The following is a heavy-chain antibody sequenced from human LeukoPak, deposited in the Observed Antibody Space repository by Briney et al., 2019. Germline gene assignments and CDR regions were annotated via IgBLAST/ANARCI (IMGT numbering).Heavy chain of an antibody. CDR2: ISQSGGRST. CDR1: GFTFSNYA. Sequence: GGSLRLSCAASGFTFSNYAMSWVRQAPGEGLEWVAFISQSGGRSTDYADSVGGRFTISRDNSEDTLYLQMNSLRAEDTAVYHCARDLGCSTSSCRYNWFDPWGQGTLATVSS. D-gene: IGHD2-2*01. CDR3: ARDLGCSTSSCRYNWFDP. V-gene: IGHV3-23*01. J-gene: IGHJ5*02.